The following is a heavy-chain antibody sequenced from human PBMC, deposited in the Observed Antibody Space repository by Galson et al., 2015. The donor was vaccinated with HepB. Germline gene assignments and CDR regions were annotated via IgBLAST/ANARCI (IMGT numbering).Heavy chain of an antibody. CDR3: ARGYYGSGRLDY. D-gene: IGHD3-10*01. J-gene: IGHJ4*02. CDR2: IYHSGNT. V-gene: IGHV4-4*02. Sequence: QVQLQGSGPGLVKPSETLSLTCAVSGDSIDSSHWWNWVRQPPGKGLEGIGEIYHSGNTNYNLYLKSRVTMSVDKSKNQFSLKLSSVTAADTAVYFCARGYYGSGRLDYWGQGILVTVSS. CDR1: GDSIDSSHW.